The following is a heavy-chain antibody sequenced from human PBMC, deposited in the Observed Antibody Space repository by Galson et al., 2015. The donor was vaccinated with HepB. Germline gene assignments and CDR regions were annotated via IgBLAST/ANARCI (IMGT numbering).Heavy chain of an antibody. Sequence: SLRLSCAASGLIFRNYWMSWVRRAPGKGLKWVAYIKQDGSEKYYVASVKGRFTISRDNAKNSLYLQMNSLRAEDTAVYYCARDVLWGQGTLVTVSS. V-gene: IGHV3-7*03. CDR3: ARDVL. CDR1: GLIFRNYW. CDR2: IKQDGSEK. D-gene: IGHD2/OR15-2a*01. J-gene: IGHJ4*02.